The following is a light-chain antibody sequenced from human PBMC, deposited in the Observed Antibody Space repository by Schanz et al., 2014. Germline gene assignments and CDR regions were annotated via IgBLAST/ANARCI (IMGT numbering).Light chain of an antibody. J-gene: IGLJ3*02. V-gene: IGLV2-8*01. Sequence: QSALTQPPSASGSPGQSVTISCTGTSSDVGGYDCVSWYQQHPGKAPKLMIYEVSKRPSGVPDRFSGSKSGNTASLTVSGLQAEDEADYYCSSYTSSNTGVFGGGTKLTVL. CDR1: SSDVGGYDC. CDR3: SSYTSSNTGV. CDR2: EVS.